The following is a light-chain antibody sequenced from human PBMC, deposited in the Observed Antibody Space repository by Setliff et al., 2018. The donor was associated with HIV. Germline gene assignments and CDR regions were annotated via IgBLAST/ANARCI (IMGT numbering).Light chain of an antibody. Sequence: QSVLTQPASVSGSPGQSITISCTGTSSDIGAYTFVSWYQQHPGKAPKLIIHDVSNRPSGVSNRFSGSKSGNTASLTISDLQADDEADYYCYSYTNSRTLVFGGGTKVTVL. CDR2: DVS. CDR3: YSYTNSRTLV. J-gene: IGLJ3*02. CDR1: SSDIGAYTF. V-gene: IGLV2-14*03.